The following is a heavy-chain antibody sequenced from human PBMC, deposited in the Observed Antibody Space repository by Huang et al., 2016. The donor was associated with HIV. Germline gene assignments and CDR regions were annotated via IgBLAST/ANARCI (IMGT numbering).Heavy chain of an antibody. V-gene: IGHV3-30-3*01. CDR2: ISYDGTRR. J-gene: IGHJ4*02. CDR1: GFSFSNYA. CDR3: ARAPEFGNYEFDQ. D-gene: IGHD4-4*01. Sequence: QVQLVESGGGVVQPGRSLRLSCVASGFSFSNYAVHWVRQARGKGLEGGAVISYDGTRRYYANYVQGRFTVSRDNSKNTAYVQMNNPRGGDTAVYYCARAPEFGNYEFDQWGLGTLVTVSS.